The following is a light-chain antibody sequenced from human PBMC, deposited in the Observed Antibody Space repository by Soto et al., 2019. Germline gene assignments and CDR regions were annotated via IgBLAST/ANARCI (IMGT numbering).Light chain of an antibody. Sequence: DIVMTQSPDSLAVSLGERATINCKSSQSVLYSSNNKNYLAWYQQKPGQPPKLLIYWASTRESGVPDRFSGSGSGTDFILTISSLQAADVAVYYCQQYYSTPYTFGQGTKLEIK. J-gene: IGKJ2*01. CDR2: WAS. V-gene: IGKV4-1*01. CDR3: QQYYSTPYT. CDR1: QSVLYSSNNKNY.